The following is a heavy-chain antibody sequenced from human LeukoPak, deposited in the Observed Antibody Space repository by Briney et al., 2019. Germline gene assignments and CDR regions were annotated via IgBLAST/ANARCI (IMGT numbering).Heavy chain of an antibody. V-gene: IGHV1-18*01. D-gene: IGHD3-3*01. CDR3: ARDEYYDFWSGYYNGLYYFDY. CDR1: GYTFTSYG. CDR2: ISAYNGNT. Sequence: ASVKVSCKASGYTFTSYGISWVRQAPGQGLEWMGWISAYNGNTNYAQKLQGRVTMTTDTSTGTAYMELRSLRSDDTAVYYCARDEYYDFWSGYYNGLYYFDYWGQGTLVTVSS. J-gene: IGHJ4*02.